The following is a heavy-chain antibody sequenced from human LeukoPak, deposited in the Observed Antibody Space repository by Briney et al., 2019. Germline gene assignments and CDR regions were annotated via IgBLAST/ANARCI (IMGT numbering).Heavy chain of an antibody. CDR1: GFTVSSNY. V-gene: IGHV3-53*01. D-gene: IGHD1-26*01. J-gene: IGHJ5*02. CDR2: IYSGGST. CDR3: AREFWLKWLSGSYYNWFDP. Sequence: GGSLRLSCAASGFTVSSNYMSWVRQAPGKGLEWVSVIYSGGSTYYADSVKGRFTISRDNSKNTLYLQMNSLRAEDTAVYYCAREFWLKWLSGSYYNWFDPWGQGTLVTVSS.